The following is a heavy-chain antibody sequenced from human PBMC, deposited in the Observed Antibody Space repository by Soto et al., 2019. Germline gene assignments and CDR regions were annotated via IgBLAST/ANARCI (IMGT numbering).Heavy chain of an antibody. J-gene: IGHJ5*02. CDR3: AHRPPERGLATFDP. V-gene: IGHV2-5*02. CDR2: IYWDDDK. D-gene: IGHD1-1*01. Sequence: QITLKESGPTLVKPTQTLTLTCTFSGFSLSTSGVAVGWIRQPPGKALEWLALIYWDDDKRYSPSLKSRLTLTKDTSKNPVVLTMTNMDPVDTATYYCAHRPPERGLATFDPWGQGTLVTVSS. CDR1: GFSLSTSGVA.